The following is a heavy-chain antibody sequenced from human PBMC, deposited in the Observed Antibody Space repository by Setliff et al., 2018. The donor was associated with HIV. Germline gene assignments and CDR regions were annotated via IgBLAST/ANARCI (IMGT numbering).Heavy chain of an antibody. D-gene: IGHD1-1*01. Sequence: SCKASGGSFSDYSISWVRQAPGQAFEWMGGIIPMVSLPNFAQSFLGRLTITANRSTSTAYMELSRLTSEDTAVYYCARGQLKPTGYFFDYWGLGTLVTVSS. CDR3: ARGQLKPTGYFFDY. J-gene: IGHJ4*02. CDR2: IIPMVSLP. CDR1: GGSFSDYS. V-gene: IGHV1-69*10.